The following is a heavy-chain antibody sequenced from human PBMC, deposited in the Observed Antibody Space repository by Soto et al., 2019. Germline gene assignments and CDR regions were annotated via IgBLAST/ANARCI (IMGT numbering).Heavy chain of an antibody. Sequence: PSETLSLTCTVSGCSISSYYWSWIRQPPGKGLEWIGYIYYSGSTNYNPSLKSRVTISVDTSKNQFSLKLSSVTAADTAVYYCARHSSERKSSSWYYFDYWGQGTLVTVSS. CDR1: GCSISSYY. V-gene: IGHV4-59*08. CDR3: ARHSSERKSSSWYYFDY. J-gene: IGHJ4*02. D-gene: IGHD6-13*01. CDR2: IYYSGST.